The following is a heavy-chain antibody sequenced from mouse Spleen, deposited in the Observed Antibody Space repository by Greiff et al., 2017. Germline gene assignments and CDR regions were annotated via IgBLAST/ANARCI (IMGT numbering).Heavy chain of an antibody. D-gene: IGHD2-10*02. V-gene: IGHV5-4*02. Sequence: EVQGVESGGGLVKPGGSLKLSCAASGFTFSDYYMYWVRQTPEKRLEWVATISDGGSYTYYPDSVKGRFTISRDNAKNNLYLQMSSLKSEDTAMYYCARGRYGSMDYWGQGTSVTVSS. CDR1: GFTFSDYY. J-gene: IGHJ4*01. CDR2: ISDGGSYT. CDR3: ARGRYGSMDY.